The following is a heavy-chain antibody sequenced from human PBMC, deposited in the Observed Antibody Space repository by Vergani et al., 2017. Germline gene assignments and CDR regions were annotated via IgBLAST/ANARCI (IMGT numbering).Heavy chain of an antibody. Sequence: VELLESGGGLAQPGGSLRVSCSASGFRVTTYYMSWVRQAPGKRLEWVSVIKSDGRTSYAESVRGRFTISRETSRNAVYLQMNILRVEDTGVYYCTRSECSGTTCYGHYFDLWGHGILVTVSS. J-gene: IGHJ4*01. D-gene: IGHD2-15*01. CDR2: IKSDGRT. V-gene: IGHV3-66*02. CDR3: TRSECSGTTCYGHYFDL. CDR1: GFRVTTYY.